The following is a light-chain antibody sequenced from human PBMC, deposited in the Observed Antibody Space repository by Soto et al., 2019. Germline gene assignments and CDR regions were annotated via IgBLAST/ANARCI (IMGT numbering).Light chain of an antibody. J-gene: IGLJ1*01. V-gene: IGLV2-14*01. Sequence: QSALTQPASVSGSPGQSITISCTGTGSDIGGFNYVSWFQQHPGRAPKLMIYEVYSRPSGVSTRFSGSKSGNTASLTISGLQAEDEADYYCSSYPTTSTPNGVFGTGTKVTVL. CDR1: GSDIGGFNY. CDR2: EVY. CDR3: SSYPTTSTPNGV.